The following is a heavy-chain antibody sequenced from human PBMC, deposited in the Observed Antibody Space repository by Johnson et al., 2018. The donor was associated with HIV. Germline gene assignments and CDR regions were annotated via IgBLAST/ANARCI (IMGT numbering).Heavy chain of an antibody. CDR1: GFTFSSNY. D-gene: IGHD3-10*01. CDR3: ARDRGLDAFDI. V-gene: IGHV3-66*01. CDR2: SWNSGSI. J-gene: IGHJ3*02. Sequence: VQLVESGGGVVQPGRSLRLSCAASGFTFSSNYMSWVRQAPGKGLEWVSGISWNSGSIGYATSVKGRFTISRDNSKNTLYLQMGSLRVEDTAVYYCARDRGLDAFDIWGQGTMVTVSS.